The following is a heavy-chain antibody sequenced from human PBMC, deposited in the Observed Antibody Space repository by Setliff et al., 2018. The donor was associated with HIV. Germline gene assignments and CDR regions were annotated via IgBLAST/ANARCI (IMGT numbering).Heavy chain of an antibody. CDR3: ARLLVAGMLFDY. V-gene: IGHV4-39*01. Sequence: SETLSLTCTVSGGSSSSRSYYWGWIRQPPGKGLEWIGSIYSSGSTYYNPSLKSRVTISVDTSKNQFSLRLTSVTAADTAVYYCARLLVAGMLFDYWGQGTLVTVSS. CDR2: IYSSGST. CDR1: GGSSSSRSYY. D-gene: IGHD2-15*01. J-gene: IGHJ4*02.